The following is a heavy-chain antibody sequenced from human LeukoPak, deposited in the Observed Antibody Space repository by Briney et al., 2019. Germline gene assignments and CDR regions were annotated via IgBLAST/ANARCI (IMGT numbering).Heavy chain of an antibody. CDR3: ARQLGYCSDGNCYFDF. Sequence: PGGSLRLSCAASGFTFTSYAMSWVRHVPGKGLDWVSAVSSSGGSTYHADSVKGRFSISRDNSKNTLYLQMNSLRVEDTAVYFCARQLGYCSDGNCYFDFWGQGTLVTVSS. CDR1: GFTFTSYA. CDR2: VSSSGGST. J-gene: IGHJ4*02. V-gene: IGHV3-23*01. D-gene: IGHD2-15*01.